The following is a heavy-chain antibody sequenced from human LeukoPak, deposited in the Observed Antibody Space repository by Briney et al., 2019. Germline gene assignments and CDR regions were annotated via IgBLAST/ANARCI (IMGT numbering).Heavy chain of an antibody. CDR2: ISWSSGSI. CDR1: GFTFDDYA. J-gene: IGHJ4*02. V-gene: IGHV3-9*03. Sequence: GGSLRLSCAASGFTFDDYAMHWVRQAPGKGLEWVSGISWSSGSIRYADSVKGRFTISRDNAKNSLYLQMNSLRAEDMALYYCAKDRAAVAGPLDYWGQGTLVTVSS. CDR3: AKDRAAVAGPLDY. D-gene: IGHD6-19*01.